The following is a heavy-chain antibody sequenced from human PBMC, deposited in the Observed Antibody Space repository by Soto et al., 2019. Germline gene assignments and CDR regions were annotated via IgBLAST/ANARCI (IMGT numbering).Heavy chain of an antibody. Sequence: EVQLVESGGGLVQPGGSLRLSCAASGLTFSSYSMNWVRQAPGKGVEWVSYISSSSSTIYYADSVKGRFTISRDNAKNSLYLQMNSLRAEDTAVYYCARSVAPDAFDIWGQGTMVTVSS. V-gene: IGHV3-48*01. J-gene: IGHJ3*02. D-gene: IGHD6-19*01. CDR2: ISSSSSTI. CDR3: ARSVAPDAFDI. CDR1: GLTFSSYS.